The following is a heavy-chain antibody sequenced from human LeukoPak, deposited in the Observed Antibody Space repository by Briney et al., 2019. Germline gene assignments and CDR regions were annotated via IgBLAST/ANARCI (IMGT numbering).Heavy chain of an antibody. CDR3: AVEGYCSGGACYTNWFDP. Sequence: GGSLRLSCAASGFTFDDYGMSWVRQAPGKGLEWVSGINWDGGSTGYTDSVKGRFTISRDNAKNSLYLQMNSLRDEDTAVYYCAVEGYCSGGACYTNWFDPWGQGTLVTVSS. CDR1: GFTFDDYG. J-gene: IGHJ5*02. D-gene: IGHD2-15*01. CDR2: INWDGGST. V-gene: IGHV3-20*04.